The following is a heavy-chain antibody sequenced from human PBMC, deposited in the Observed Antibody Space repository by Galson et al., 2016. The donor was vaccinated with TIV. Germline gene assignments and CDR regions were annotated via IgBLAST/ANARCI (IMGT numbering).Heavy chain of an antibody. J-gene: IGHJ5*02. D-gene: IGHD3-3*01. CDR2: VYHSGNT. Sequence: LSLTCAVSGYSISSGNYWGWIRRPPGRGLEWIASVYHSGNTYSNPSFKSRVTISVDKSKNQFSLKLTSVTAADTAVYYCSTHAGITIYGLVASGGFDPWGQGTLVTVSS. CDR1: GYSISSGNY. V-gene: IGHV4-38-2*01. CDR3: STHAGITIYGLVASGGFDP.